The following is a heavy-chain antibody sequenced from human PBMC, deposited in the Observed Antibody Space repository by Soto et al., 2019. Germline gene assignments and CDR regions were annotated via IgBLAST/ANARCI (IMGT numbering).Heavy chain of an antibody. J-gene: IGHJ5*02. CDR3: AKDVSNWNYVGSYNWFAP. Sequence: PGGSLRLSCAASGFTFSSYGMHWVRQAPGKGLEWVAVIWYDGSNKYYADSVKGRFTISRDNSKNTLYLQMNSLRAEDTAVYYCAKDVSNWNYVGSYNWFAPWGQGTLVPVSS. V-gene: IGHV3-30*02. CDR2: IWYDGSNK. CDR1: GFTFSSYG. D-gene: IGHD1-7*01.